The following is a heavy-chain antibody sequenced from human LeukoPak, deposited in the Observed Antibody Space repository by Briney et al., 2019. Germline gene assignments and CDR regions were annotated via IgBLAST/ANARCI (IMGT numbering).Heavy chain of an antibody. V-gene: IGHV4-39*07. Sequence: PSETLSLTCTVSGGSISSSPYSWAWIRQPPGKGLEWIGTIYYSGNTYYSPSLKSRVIISVDTSKNQFSLKLTSVIAADTAVYYCVTYSTGWYYFDYWGQGTLVTVSS. CDR2: IYYSGNT. CDR3: VTYSTGWYYFDY. D-gene: IGHD6-19*01. J-gene: IGHJ4*02. CDR1: GGSISSSPYS.